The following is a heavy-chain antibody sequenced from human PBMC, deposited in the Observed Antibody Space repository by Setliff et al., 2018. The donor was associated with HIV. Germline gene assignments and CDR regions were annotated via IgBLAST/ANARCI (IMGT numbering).Heavy chain of an antibody. CDR2: VHNSAGS. CDR3: ARDRIEVLADSPHGVFDI. Sequence: PSETLSLTCAVSGDSVSGYYWSWIRQPAGRGLEWIGRVHNSAGSNYNPSLKSRVTMSVDTAKNQLSLKLTAVSAADTAVYYCARDRIEVLADSPHGVFDIWGRGIMVTVSS. J-gene: IGHJ3*02. V-gene: IGHV4-4*07. CDR1: GDSVSGYY. D-gene: IGHD3-22*01.